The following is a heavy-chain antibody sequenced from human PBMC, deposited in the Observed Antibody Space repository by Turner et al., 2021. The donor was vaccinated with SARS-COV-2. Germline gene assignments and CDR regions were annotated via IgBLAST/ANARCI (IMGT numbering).Heavy chain of an antibody. V-gene: IGHV3-33*01. Sequence: QVQLVESGGCVVQPGRSLRLSCAASGFIFSSYGMHWVRQAPGKGLEWVAVIHYDGRKKYYADSVRGRFTISRDKSKNRLYWEMNSMRAEDTDLYYCAIDGGIAAAGTIYQDNWGQGTLVTVSS. CDR1: GFIFSSYG. D-gene: IGHD6-13*01. CDR3: AIDGGIAAAGTIYQDN. CDR2: IHYDGRKK. J-gene: IGHJ4*02.